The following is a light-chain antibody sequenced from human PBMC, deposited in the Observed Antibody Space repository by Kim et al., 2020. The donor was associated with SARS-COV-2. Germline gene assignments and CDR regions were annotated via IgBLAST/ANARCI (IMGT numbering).Light chain of an antibody. J-gene: IGKJ3*01. CDR3: HEYYTIPFS. CDR2: WTS. Sequence: ATINCKYSQSVFHSHDNKNYLAWYQQKPGQPPTLLIYWTSTRGSGVPDRFSGRGSETDFTLTISSLQAEDVAVYYCHEYYTIPFSFGPGTKVDIK. V-gene: IGKV4-1*01. CDR1: QSVFHSHDNKNY.